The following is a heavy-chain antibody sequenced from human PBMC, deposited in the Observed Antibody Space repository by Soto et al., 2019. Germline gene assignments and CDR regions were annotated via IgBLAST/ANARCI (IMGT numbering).Heavy chain of an antibody. CDR2: IYYSGST. D-gene: IGHD2-15*01. CDR1: GGSISSGGYY. J-gene: IGHJ4*02. V-gene: IGHV4-31*03. CDR3: ARIYCSGGSCHTDYYFDY. Sequence: SETLSLTCTVSGGSISSGGYYWSWIRQHPGKGLEWIGYIYYSGSTYYNPSLKSRVTISVDTSKNQFSLKLSSVTAADTAVYYCARIYCSGGSCHTDYYFDYWGQGTLVTVSS.